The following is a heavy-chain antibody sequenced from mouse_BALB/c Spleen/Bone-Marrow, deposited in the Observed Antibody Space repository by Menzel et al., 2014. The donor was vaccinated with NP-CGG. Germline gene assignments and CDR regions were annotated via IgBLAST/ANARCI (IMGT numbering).Heavy chain of an antibody. CDR1: GYTFRSFG. CDR2: ISSGSSTV. D-gene: IGHD1-1*01. V-gene: IGHV5-17*02. Sequence: EVQLVESGGGLVQPGGSRKLSCAASGYTFRSFGMHWVRQAPEKGLEWVAYISSGSSTVYYADKVMGRFTISRDNPKNTLFLQMTSLRSEDTAMYYCARSSSSSGYFDYWGQGTTLTVSS. J-gene: IGHJ2*01. CDR3: ARSSSSSGYFDY.